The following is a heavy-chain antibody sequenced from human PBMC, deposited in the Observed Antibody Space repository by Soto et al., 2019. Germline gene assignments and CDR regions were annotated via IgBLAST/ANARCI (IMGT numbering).Heavy chain of an antibody. D-gene: IGHD3-3*01. Sequence: GASVKVSCKASGYTFTGYYMLWVRQAPGQGLEWMGWINPNSGGTNYAQKFQGWVTMTRDTSISTAYMELSRLRSEDTAVYYCARGFPLWFDPSGQGTLVTVSS. J-gene: IGHJ5*02. CDR3: ARGFPLWFDP. CDR2: INPNSGGT. V-gene: IGHV1-2*04. CDR1: GYTFTGYY.